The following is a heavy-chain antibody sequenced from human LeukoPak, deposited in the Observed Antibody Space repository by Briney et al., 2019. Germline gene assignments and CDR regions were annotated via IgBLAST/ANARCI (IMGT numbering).Heavy chain of an antibody. CDR3: AREKISEYFFDY. CDR2: ISSSSSTI. CDR1: GFTFSSDA. V-gene: IGHV3-48*01. D-gene: IGHD3-3*01. J-gene: IGHJ4*02. Sequence: PGGSLRLYCAASGFTFSSDAMSWVRQAPGKGLEWVSYISSSSSTIYYADSVKGRFTISRDNAKYSLYLQMNSLRAEDTAVYYCAREKISEYFFDYWGQGTLVTVSS.